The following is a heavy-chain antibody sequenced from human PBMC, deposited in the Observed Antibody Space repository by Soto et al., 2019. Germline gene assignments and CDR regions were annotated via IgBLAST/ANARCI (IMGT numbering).Heavy chain of an antibody. D-gene: IGHD3-22*01. CDR2: ISGSGGST. CDR1: GFTFSSYA. CDR3: VRDYNDGSGRFEY. J-gene: IGHJ4*02. V-gene: IGHV3-23*01. Sequence: GGSLRLSCAASGFTFSSYAMSWVRQAPGKGLEWVSGISGSGGSTYYADSVEGRFVISRDNSENTVYLQMSSLRTEDTAIYYCVRDYNDGSGRFEYWGQGALVTVSS.